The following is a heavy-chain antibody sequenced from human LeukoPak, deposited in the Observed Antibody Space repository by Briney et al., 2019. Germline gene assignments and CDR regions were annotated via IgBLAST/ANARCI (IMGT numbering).Heavy chain of an antibody. CDR3: VKPYYYSSGSLN. J-gene: IGHJ4*02. Sequence: PGGSLRLSCTASGFTFTNFWMSWVRQAPGMGLAWVATINQDGSETYFVDSVKGRFTISRDNAKNSLYLQMHSLRADDTAIYYCVKPYYYSSGSLNWGQGTLVTVSS. CDR1: GFTFTNFW. CDR2: INQDGSET. V-gene: IGHV3-7*01. D-gene: IGHD3-10*01.